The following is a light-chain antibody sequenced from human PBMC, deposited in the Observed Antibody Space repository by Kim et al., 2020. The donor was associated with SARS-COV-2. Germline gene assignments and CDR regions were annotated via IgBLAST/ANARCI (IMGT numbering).Light chain of an antibody. CDR1: NIGSKN. CDR2: RDS. Sequence: SYELTQPPSVSVALGQTARITCGGNNIGSKNAHWYQQKPGQAPVLVIYRDSNRPSGIPERFSGSNSGNTATLTISRAQAGDEADYYCQVWDSSTWVFGGGTQLTVL. J-gene: IGLJ3*02. V-gene: IGLV3-9*01. CDR3: QVWDSSTWV.